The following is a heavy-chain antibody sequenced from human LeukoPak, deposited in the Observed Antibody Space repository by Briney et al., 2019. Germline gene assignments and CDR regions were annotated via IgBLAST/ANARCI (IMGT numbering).Heavy chain of an antibody. CDR3: ARLLWGSSFYYFDY. Sequence: SETLSLTCTVSGGSISSSSYYWGWIRQPPGKGLEWIGSIYYSGSTYYNPSLKSRVTISVDASKNQFSLKLSSVTAADTAVYYCARLLWGSSFYYFDYWGQGTLVTVSS. CDR2: IYYSGST. D-gene: IGHD7-27*01. CDR1: GGSISSSSYY. V-gene: IGHV4-39*01. J-gene: IGHJ4*02.